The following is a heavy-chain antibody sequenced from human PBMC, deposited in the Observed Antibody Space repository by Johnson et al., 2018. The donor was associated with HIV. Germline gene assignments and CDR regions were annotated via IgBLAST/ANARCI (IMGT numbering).Heavy chain of an antibody. CDR3: AKGGSGVAGAFDI. V-gene: IGHV3-30*02. J-gene: IGHJ3*02. CDR1: GFTFSSYG. D-gene: IGHD6-19*01. Sequence: QVQLVESGGGVVQPGGSLGLSCAASGFTFSSYGMHWVRQAPGKGLEWVAFIRYDGSNKYYADSVKGRFTISRDNSKNTLYLQMNSLRAEDTAVYYCAKGGSGVAGAFDIWGQGTMVTVSS. CDR2: IRYDGSNK.